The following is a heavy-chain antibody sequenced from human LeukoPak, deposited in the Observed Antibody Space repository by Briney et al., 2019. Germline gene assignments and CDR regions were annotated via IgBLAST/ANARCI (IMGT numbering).Heavy chain of an antibody. Sequence: PGGSLRLSCAASGFTFSNYAMNWVRQAPGKGLERVSAISGSGGSTYYADSVKGRFTISRDNSKNTLYLQMNSLRAEDTAVYYCAKDWNYYDSGGFSYYFDYWGQGTLVTVSS. D-gene: IGHD3-22*01. J-gene: IGHJ4*02. V-gene: IGHV3-23*01. CDR1: GFTFSNYA. CDR2: ISGSGGST. CDR3: AKDWNYYDSGGFSYYFDY.